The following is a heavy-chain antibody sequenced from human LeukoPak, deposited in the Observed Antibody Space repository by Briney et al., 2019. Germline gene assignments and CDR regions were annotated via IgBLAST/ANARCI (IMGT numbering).Heavy chain of an antibody. CDR2: ISYDGSNK. CDR1: GFTFSSYG. CDR3: AKSVASDAY. D-gene: IGHD5-12*01. Sequence: GGSLRLSCAASGFTFSSYGMHWVRQAPGKGLEWVAVISYDGSNKYYADSVKGRFTISRDNSRNTLYLQMNSLRAGDTAVYYCAKSVASDAYWGQGTLVTVSS. V-gene: IGHV3-30*18. J-gene: IGHJ4*02.